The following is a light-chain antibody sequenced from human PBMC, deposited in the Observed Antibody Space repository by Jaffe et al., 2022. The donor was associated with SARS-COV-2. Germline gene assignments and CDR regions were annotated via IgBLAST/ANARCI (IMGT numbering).Light chain of an antibody. CDR2: DVD. CDR3: CSYTISSTWV. J-gene: IGLJ3*02. V-gene: IGLV2-14*03. Sequence: QSALTQPASVSGSAGQSITISCTGTSSDVGVYNYVSWYQQHPGEAPKVMVYDVDNRPSGVSDRFSGSKSGNTASLTISGLQAEDEADYFCCSYTISSTWVFGGGTKVTVL. CDR1: SSDVGVYNY.